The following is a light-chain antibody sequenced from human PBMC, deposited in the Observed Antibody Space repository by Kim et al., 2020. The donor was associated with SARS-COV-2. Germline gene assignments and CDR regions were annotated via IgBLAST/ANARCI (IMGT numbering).Light chain of an antibody. CDR1: SGHSGYA. V-gene: IGLV4-69*01. CDR2: VNSDGSH. CDR3: QTWGSGIRI. J-gene: IGLJ2*01. Sequence: SVRLTFTLGSGHSGYAIAWHQMQPEKGPRYLMIVNSDGSHMKGDGIPDRFSGSSSGAERYLTISSLQSDDEADYYCQTWGSGIRIFGGGTQLTVL.